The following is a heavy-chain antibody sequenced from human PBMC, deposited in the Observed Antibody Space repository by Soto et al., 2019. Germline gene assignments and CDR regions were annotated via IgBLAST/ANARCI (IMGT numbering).Heavy chain of an antibody. CDR2: IYYSGST. D-gene: IGHD6-13*01. J-gene: IGHJ3*02. CDR1: GGSISSYY. CDR3: ARTIAAAGYDAFDI. Sequence: SETLSLTCTVSGGSISSYYWSWIRQPPGKGLEWIGYIYYSGSTNYNPSLKSRVTISVDTSKNQFSLKLSSVTAADTAVYYCARTIAAAGYDAFDIWGQGTMVTVSS. V-gene: IGHV4-59*08.